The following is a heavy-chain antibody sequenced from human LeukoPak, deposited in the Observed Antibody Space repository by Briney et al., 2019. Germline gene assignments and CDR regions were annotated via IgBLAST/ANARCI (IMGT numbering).Heavy chain of an antibody. CDR3: AKGHLAVAGGYYFDS. D-gene: IGHD6-19*01. J-gene: IGHJ4*02. V-gene: IGHV3-9*01. Sequence: GRSLRLSCAASGFTFDDYAMHWVRQVPGKGLEWVPGISWNSGRIAYADSLKGRFTISRDNAKNSLYLEMNSLRPEDTAFYYCAKGHLAVAGGYYFDSWGQGTLVTVSS. CDR2: ISWNSGRI. CDR1: GFTFDDYA.